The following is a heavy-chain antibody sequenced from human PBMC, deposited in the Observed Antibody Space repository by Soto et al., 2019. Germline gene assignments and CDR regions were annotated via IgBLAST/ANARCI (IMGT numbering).Heavy chain of an antibody. Sequence: LKISCKGSGYSFTSYWIGWVRQMPGKGLEWMGIIYPGDSDTRYSPSFQGQVTISADKSISTAYLQWSSLKASDTAMYYCARIPQYCSGGSCYSGTYYYYYGMDVWGQGTTVTVSS. CDR3: ARIPQYCSGGSCYSGTYYYYYGMDV. D-gene: IGHD2-15*01. CDR2: IYPGDSDT. V-gene: IGHV5-51*01. J-gene: IGHJ6*02. CDR1: GYSFTSYW.